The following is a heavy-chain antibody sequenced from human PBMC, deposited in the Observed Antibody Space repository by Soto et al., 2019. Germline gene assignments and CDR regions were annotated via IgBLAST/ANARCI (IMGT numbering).Heavy chain of an antibody. D-gene: IGHD2-15*01. Sequence: QVQLVQSGAEAKKPGASVKVSCKASGGNFSSYTISWVRQAPGQGLEWMGGIIPILGIANYAQKFQGRVTMTADKSTSKAYMELSSLRSEDTAVYYCARGGYCSGGSCYSQYYFDYWGQGTLVTVSS. J-gene: IGHJ4*02. CDR1: GGNFSSYT. CDR2: IIPILGIA. V-gene: IGHV1-69*02. CDR3: ARGGYCSGGSCYSQYYFDY.